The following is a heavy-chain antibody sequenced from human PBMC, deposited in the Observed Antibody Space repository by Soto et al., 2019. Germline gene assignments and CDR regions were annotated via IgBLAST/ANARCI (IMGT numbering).Heavy chain of an antibody. V-gene: IGHV3-23*01. CDR1: GFTFSRNA. CDR2: MSGSGGST. Sequence: GGSLRLSCAASGFTFSRNAMSWVRQAPGKGLEWVSVMSGSGGSTYYADSVTGRFTISRDNSKNTLYLQMNSLRAEDAAVYYCAKGYREYSSSWFDYWGQGTLVTVSS. D-gene: IGHD6-13*01. J-gene: IGHJ4*02. CDR3: AKGYREYSSSWFDY.